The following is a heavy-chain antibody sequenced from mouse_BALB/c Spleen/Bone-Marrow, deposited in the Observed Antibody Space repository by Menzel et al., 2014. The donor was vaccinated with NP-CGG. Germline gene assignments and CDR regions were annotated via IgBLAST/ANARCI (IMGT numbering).Heavy chain of an antibody. CDR3: ARTGYDYYFDY. Sequence: VQLQQSGAELVMPGASVKMSCKASGYTFTDYWMHWVKQRPGQGLEWIGAIDTSDIYTSYNQKFKGKATLTVDESSSTAYMQLSSLTSEDSAVYYCARTGYDYYFDYWGQGTTLTVSS. J-gene: IGHJ2*01. CDR2: IDTSDIYT. D-gene: IGHD2-4*01. V-gene: IGHV1-69*01. CDR1: GYTFTDYW.